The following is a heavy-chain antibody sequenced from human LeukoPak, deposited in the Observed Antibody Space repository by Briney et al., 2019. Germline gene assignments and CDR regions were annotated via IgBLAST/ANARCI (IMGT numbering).Heavy chain of an antibody. D-gene: IGHD1-26*01. CDR3: ARQVSKGSWLDP. V-gene: IGHV4-59*08. J-gene: IGHJ5*02. CDR1: GGSISSYY. CDR2: IYYSGTT. Sequence: SETLSLTCTVSGGSISSYYWSWIRQPPGKGRECIGYIYYSGTTNYNPSLKSRVTISVDTSRNHFSLKLSSVTAADTAVYYCARQVSKGSWLDPWGQGTLVTVSS.